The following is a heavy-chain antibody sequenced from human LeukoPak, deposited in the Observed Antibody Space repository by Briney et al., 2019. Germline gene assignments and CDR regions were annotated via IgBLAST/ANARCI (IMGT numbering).Heavy chain of an antibody. CDR3: ARALNTVTTEDY. D-gene: IGHD4-17*01. CDR2: ISYDGSNK. CDR1: GFTFSSYA. V-gene: IGHV3-30*04. Sequence: GGSLRLSCAASGFTFSSYAMHWVRQAPGKGLEWVAVISYDGSNKYYADSVKGRFTNSRDNSKNTLYLQMNSLRAEDTAVYYCARALNTVTTEDYWGQGTLVTVSS. J-gene: IGHJ4*02.